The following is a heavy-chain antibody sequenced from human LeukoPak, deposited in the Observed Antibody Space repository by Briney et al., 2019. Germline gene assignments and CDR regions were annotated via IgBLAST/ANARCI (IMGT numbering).Heavy chain of an antibody. D-gene: IGHD3-3*01. J-gene: IGHJ4*02. CDR1: GGSISSSSYY. CDR3: ARHVLRFLEWLPNFDY. V-gene: IGHV4-39*01. Sequence: SETLSLTCTVSGGSISSSSYYWGWIRQPPGKGLEWIGSIYYSGSTYYNPSLKSRVTISVDTSKNQFSLKLSSVTAADTAVYDCARHVLRFLEWLPNFDYWGQGTLVTVSS. CDR2: IYYSGST.